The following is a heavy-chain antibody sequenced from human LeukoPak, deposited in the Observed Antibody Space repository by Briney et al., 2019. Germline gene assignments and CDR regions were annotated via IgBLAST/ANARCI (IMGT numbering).Heavy chain of an antibody. Sequence: GGSLRLSCAASEFTFSSYAMSWVRQAPGKGLEWVSAISGSGGSTYYADSVKGRFTISRDNSKNTLYLQMNSLRAEDTAVYYCAKLLWIQLWALDYWGQGTLVTVSS. CDR3: AKLLWIQLWALDY. CDR2: ISGSGGST. J-gene: IGHJ4*02. CDR1: EFTFSSYA. V-gene: IGHV3-23*01. D-gene: IGHD5-18*01.